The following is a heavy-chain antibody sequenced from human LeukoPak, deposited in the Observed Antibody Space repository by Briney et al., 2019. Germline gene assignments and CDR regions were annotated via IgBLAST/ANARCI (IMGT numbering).Heavy chain of an antibody. CDR1: GYSLTGYH. CDR2: INPNSGDT. J-gene: IGHJ3*02. D-gene: IGHD3-10*01. V-gene: IGHV1-2*06. CDR3: ARDETMQGVITNHAFDI. Sequence: ASVKVSCKASGYSLTGYHMHWVRQAPGQGLEWMGRINPNSGDTNYAQKFQGRVTMTRDTSISTAYMELSRLRSDDTAVYYCARDETMQGVITNHAFDIWGQGTMVTVSS.